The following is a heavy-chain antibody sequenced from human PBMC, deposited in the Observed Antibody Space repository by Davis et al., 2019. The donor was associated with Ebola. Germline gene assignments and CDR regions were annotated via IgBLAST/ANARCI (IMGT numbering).Heavy chain of an antibody. J-gene: IGHJ5*02. CDR3: ARKELYYYGSGSGWFDP. D-gene: IGHD3-10*01. CDR2: IYHSGST. V-gene: IGHV4-4*02. Sequence: SETLSLTCAVSGGSISSSNWWSWVRQPPGKGLEWIGEIYHSGSTNYNPSLKSRVTISVDTSKNQFSLKLSSVTAADTAVYYCARKELYYYGSGSGWFDPWGQGTLVTVSS. CDR1: GGSISSSNW.